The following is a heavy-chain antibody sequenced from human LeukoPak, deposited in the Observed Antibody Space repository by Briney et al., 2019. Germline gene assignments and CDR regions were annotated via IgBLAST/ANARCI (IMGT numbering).Heavy chain of an antibody. J-gene: IGHJ4*02. CDR1: GFTFGSTY. CDR2: VYSGGST. D-gene: IGHD3-22*01. Sequence: GGSLRLSCAASGFTFGSTYMSWVRQAPGKGLEWVSAVYSGGSTYYADSVKGRFTISRDNSKNTLYLQMNSLRAEDTAVYYCARVSEDDSSGYYLSYFDYWGQGTLVTVSS. V-gene: IGHV3-53*05. CDR3: ARVSEDDSSGYYLSYFDY.